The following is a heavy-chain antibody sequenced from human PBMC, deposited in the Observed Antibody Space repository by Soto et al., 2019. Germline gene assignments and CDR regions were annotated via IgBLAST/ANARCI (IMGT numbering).Heavy chain of an antibody. CDR1: GFPFSSYG. V-gene: IGHV3-30*03. D-gene: IGHD2-15*01. CDR3: AGGQYYFDY. Sequence: QVQLVESGGGVVQPGRSLRLSCAASGFPFSSYGMHWVRQAPGKGLEWVAHISDDSSNKHYTDSVKGRFTISRDNSKNMLYLQMSSLRAEDTAVYYCAGGQYYFDYCGQGTRVSVSS. CDR2: ISDDSSNK. J-gene: IGHJ4*02.